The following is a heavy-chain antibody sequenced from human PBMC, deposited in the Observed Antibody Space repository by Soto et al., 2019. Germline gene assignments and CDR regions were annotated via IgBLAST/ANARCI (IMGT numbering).Heavy chain of an antibody. J-gene: IGHJ4*02. V-gene: IGHV3-64D*08. CDR2: ISSNGGST. CDR1: GFTFSSYA. D-gene: IGHD4-17*01. CDR3: VKGSNGDYRYFDY. Sequence: GGSLRLSCSASGFTFSSYAMHWVRQAPGKGLEYVSAISSNGGSTYYADSVKGRFTISRDNSKNTLYLQVSSLRAEDTAVYYCVKGSNGDYRYFDYWGQGTLVTVSS.